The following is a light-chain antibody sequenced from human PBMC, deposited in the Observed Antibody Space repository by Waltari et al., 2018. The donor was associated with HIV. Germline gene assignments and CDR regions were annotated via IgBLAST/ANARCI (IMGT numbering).Light chain of an antibody. CDR1: SSDVGSYNL. V-gene: IGLV2-23*02. CDR2: EVS. Sequence: SALTQPASVSGSPGPSITISCTGPSSDVGSYNLVSWYQQHPGKAPKLMIYEVSKRPSGVSNRFSGSKSGNTASLTISGLQAEDEADYYCCSYAGSSTPVFGGGTKLTVL. CDR3: CSYAGSSTPV. J-gene: IGLJ2*01.